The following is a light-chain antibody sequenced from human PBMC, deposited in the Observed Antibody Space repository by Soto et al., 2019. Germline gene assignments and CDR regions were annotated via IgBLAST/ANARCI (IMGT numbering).Light chain of an antibody. CDR3: YSSRSSRSTFYV. V-gene: IGLV2-14*03. J-gene: IGLJ1*01. CDR1: SSDIAGSNY. CDR2: GVS. Sequence: QSALTQPASVSGSPGQSIPISYAGTSSDIAGSNYVSCFQHHPGKATKLMIYGVSNRPSGFSNRFSGSTSGNTASLTISGLHAEDEADSFCYSSRSSRSTFYVFGTGTKLTVL.